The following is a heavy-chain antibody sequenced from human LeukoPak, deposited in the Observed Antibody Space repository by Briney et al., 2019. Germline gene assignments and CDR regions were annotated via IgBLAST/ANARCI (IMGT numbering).Heavy chain of an antibody. CDR3: TTIYCSGGTCYSGY. V-gene: IGHV3-15*07. CDR1: GFTFNSAW. D-gene: IGHD2-15*01. J-gene: IGHJ4*02. Sequence: GESLRLSCAASGFTFNSAWMNWVRQAPGKGLEWVGRIKSKTDGGTTDYAAPVKGRFTISRDDSKNTLYLQMNSLKTEDTAVYYCTTIYCSGGTCYSGYWGQGTLVTVSS. CDR2: IKSKTDGGTT.